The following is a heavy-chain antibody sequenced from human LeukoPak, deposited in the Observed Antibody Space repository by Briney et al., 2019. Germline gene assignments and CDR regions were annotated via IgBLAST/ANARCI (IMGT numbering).Heavy chain of an antibody. Sequence: SQTLSLTCTVSGGSISSGGYYWSWIRQPPGKGLEWIGYIYYSGSTNYNPSLKSRVTISVDTSKNQFSLKLSSVTAADTAVYYCARGYRFEDDYRANWFDPWGQGTLVTVSS. CDR1: GGSISSGGYY. CDR3: ARGYRFEDDYRANWFDP. CDR2: IYYSGST. D-gene: IGHD4-17*01. V-gene: IGHV4-61*08. J-gene: IGHJ5*02.